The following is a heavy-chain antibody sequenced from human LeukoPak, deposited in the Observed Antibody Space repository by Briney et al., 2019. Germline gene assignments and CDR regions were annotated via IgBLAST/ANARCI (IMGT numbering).Heavy chain of an antibody. V-gene: IGHV4-34*01. Sequence: PSETLSLTCAVYGGSFSGYYGSWIRQPPGKGLEWIGEINHSGSINYNPSLESRVTISVDTSKNQFSLNLGSVTAADMAVYYCARASQGSGWASWGQGTLVTVSS. CDR1: GGSFSGYY. CDR3: ARASQGSGWAS. CDR2: INHSGSI. J-gene: IGHJ5*02. D-gene: IGHD6-19*01.